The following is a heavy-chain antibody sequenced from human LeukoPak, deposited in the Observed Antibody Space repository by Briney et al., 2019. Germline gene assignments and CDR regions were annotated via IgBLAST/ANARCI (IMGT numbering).Heavy chain of an antibody. V-gene: IGHV1-69*13. J-gene: IGHJ4*02. CDR2: IIPIFRTA. Sequence: SVKVSCKASGGTFRSFAISWVRQAPGQGLEWMGGIIPIFRTANYAQKFQGRVTITADESTSTAYMELSSLRSEDTAVYYCARALRYYSDSSGYALDYWGQGTLVTVSS. CDR1: GGTFRSFA. D-gene: IGHD3-22*01. CDR3: ARALRYYSDSSGYALDY.